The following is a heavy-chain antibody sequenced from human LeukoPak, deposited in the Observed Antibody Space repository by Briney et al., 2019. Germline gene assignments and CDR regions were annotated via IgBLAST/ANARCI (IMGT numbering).Heavy chain of an antibody. Sequence: PSETLSLTCAVYGGSFSGYYWSWIRQPPGKGLEWIGEINHSGSTNYNPSLKSRVTISVDTSKSQCSLKLSSVTAADTAIYYCARDPNADYDWGQGTLVTVSS. CDR1: GGSFSGYY. V-gene: IGHV4-34*01. CDR3: ARDPNADYD. CDR2: INHSGST. J-gene: IGHJ4*02. D-gene: IGHD4-17*01.